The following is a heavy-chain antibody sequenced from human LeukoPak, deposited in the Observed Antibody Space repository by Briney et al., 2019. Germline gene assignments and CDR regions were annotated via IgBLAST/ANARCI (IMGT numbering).Heavy chain of an antibody. D-gene: IGHD3-16*02. CDR3: ARANYDYVWGSYRYADY. J-gene: IGHJ4*02. V-gene: IGHV1-46*01. Sequence: ASVKVSCKASGYTFTSYYMHWVRQAPGQGLEWMGIINPSGGSTNYAQKFQGRVTITADKSTSTAYMELSSLRSEDTAVHYCARANYDYVWGSYRYADYWGQGTLVTVSS. CDR2: INPSGGST. CDR1: GYTFTSYY.